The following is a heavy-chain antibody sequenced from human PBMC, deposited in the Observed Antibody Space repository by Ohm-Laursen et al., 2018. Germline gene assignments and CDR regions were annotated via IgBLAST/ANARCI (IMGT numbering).Heavy chain of an antibody. J-gene: IGHJ4*02. D-gene: IGHD6-6*01. CDR1: GFTFSDYG. CDR3: VKRRTSSFDS. Sequence: SLRLSCAASGFTFSDYGMHWVRQAPGKGLEWVAVIWYDGRNKYYADPVKGRFTISRDNSKNTLYLEMNSLRAEDTAVFYCVKRRTSSFDSWGKGTLVTVSS. CDR2: IWYDGRNK. V-gene: IGHV3-33*06.